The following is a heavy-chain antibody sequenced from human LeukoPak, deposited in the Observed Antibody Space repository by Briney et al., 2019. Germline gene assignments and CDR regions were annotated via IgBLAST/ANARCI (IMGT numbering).Heavy chain of an antibody. CDR3: ARGEYYGSGSHPYGMDV. J-gene: IGHJ6*02. V-gene: IGHV3-30-3*01. Sequence: GRSLRLSCAASGFTFSSYAMHWVRQAPGKGLEWVAVISYDGSNKYYADSVKGRFTISRDNSKNTLYLQMNSLRAGDTAVYYCARGEYYGSGSHPYGMDVWGQGTTVTVSS. CDR2: ISYDGSNK. D-gene: IGHD3-10*01. CDR1: GFTFSSYA.